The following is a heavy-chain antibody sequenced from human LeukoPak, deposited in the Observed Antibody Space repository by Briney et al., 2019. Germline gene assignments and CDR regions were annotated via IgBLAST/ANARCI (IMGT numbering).Heavy chain of an antibody. J-gene: IGHJ4*02. V-gene: IGHV3-7*01. CDR2: IKQDGSEK. D-gene: IGHD3-22*01. CDR1: GFSLSSYW. CDR3: ARITVYYYDSSGYDY. Sequence: PGGSLRLSCAASGFSLSSYWMTWDRQAPGKGLEWVANIKQDGSEKYYVDSVKGRFTISRDNAKNSLYLQMNSLRAEDTAVYYCARITVYYYDSSGYDYWGQGTLVTVSS.